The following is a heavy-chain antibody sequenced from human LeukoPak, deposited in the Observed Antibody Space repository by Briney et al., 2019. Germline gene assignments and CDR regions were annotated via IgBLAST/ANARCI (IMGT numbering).Heavy chain of an antibody. J-gene: IGHJ4*02. V-gene: IGHV4-59*12. CDR3: ARESGYTYGRDY. CDR1: GGSIRSYY. Sequence: SETLSLTCTVSGGSIRSYYWSWIRQPPGKGLEWIGYIYYSGSTNYNPSLKSRVTTSVDTSKNQFSLKLSSVTAADTAVYYCARESGYTYGRDYWGQGTLVTVSS. D-gene: IGHD5-18*01. CDR2: IYYSGST.